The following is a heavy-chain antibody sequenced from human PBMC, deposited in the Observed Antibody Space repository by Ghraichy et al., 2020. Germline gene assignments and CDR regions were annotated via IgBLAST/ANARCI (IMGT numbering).Heavy chain of an antibody. J-gene: IGHJ6*02. D-gene: IGHD3-10*01. CDR2: ISGSGGST. CDR3: AKHDASLVRGVIYYYYYGMDV. Sequence: LSLTCAASGFTFSSCAMSWVRQAPGKGPEWVSAISGSGGSTYYADSVKGRFTISRDNSKNTLSRQMNSLRAEDTAVYYCAKHDASLVRGVIYYYYYGMDVWGQGTTVTVSS. V-gene: IGHV3-23*01. CDR1: GFTFSSCA.